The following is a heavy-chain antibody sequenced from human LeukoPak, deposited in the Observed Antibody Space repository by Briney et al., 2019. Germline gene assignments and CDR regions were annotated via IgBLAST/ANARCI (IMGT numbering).Heavy chain of an antibody. V-gene: IGHV3-23*01. CDR1: GFSLSSYA. Sequence: GGSLRLSCTVSGFSLSSYALSWVRRAPGKGLEWVSATSSSDAGKYYADSVKGRFTISRDNSKNTLYLQMNSLRAEDTAVYYCARVAEWELRGPYRDAFDIWGQGTMVTVSS. D-gene: IGHD1-26*01. CDR2: TSSSDAGK. J-gene: IGHJ3*02. CDR3: ARVAEWELRGPYRDAFDI.